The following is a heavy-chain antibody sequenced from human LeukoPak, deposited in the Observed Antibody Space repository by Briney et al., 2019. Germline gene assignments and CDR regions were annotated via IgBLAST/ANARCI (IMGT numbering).Heavy chain of an antibody. CDR3: ARVAHHDFWSGYSMTLNGMDV. D-gene: IGHD3-3*01. CDR1: GGSFSGYY. Sequence: SETLSLTCAVYGGSFSGYYWSWIRQPPGKGLEWIGEINHSGSTNYNPSLKSRVTISVDTSKNQFSLKLSSVTAADTAVYYCARVAHHDFWSGYSMTLNGMDVWGQGTTVTVS. J-gene: IGHJ6*02. CDR2: INHSGST. V-gene: IGHV4-34*01.